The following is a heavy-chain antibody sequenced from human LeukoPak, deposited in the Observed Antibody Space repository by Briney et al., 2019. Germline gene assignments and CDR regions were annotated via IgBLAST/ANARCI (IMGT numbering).Heavy chain of an antibody. D-gene: IGHD6-6*01. Sequence: GASVKVSCKASGYTFTGYYMHWVRQAPGQGLKWMGWINPNSGGTNYAQKFQGRVTMTRDTSISTAYMELSRLRSDDTAVYYCARDHVAARFNWFDPWGQGTLVTVSS. CDR2: INPNSGGT. CDR3: ARDHVAARFNWFDP. CDR1: GYTFTGYY. V-gene: IGHV1-2*02. J-gene: IGHJ5*02.